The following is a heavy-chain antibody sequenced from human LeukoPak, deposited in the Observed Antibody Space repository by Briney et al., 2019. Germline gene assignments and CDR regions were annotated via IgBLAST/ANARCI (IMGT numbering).Heavy chain of an antibody. CDR3: AKDPVAGAPTYYFDN. D-gene: IGHD6-19*01. CDR1: GFTFNTYG. J-gene: IGHJ4*02. CDR2: LRYDGKNQ. V-gene: IGHV3-30*02. Sequence: TGGSLRLACVASGFTFNTYGMNWVRQAPGKGLEWVSFLRYDGKNQYYADSVKGRFTISRDNPNNTVYLQMNSLRPEDTAVYYCAKDPVAGAPTYYFDNWGQGTRVTVSS.